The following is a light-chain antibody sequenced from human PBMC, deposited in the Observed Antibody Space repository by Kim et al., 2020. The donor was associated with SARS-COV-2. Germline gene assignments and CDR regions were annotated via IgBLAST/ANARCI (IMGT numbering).Light chain of an antibody. CDR1: RLRTYY. CDR2: GKN. CDR3: NSRDNSGDHVV. J-gene: IGLJ2*01. Sequence: ALGRPGRSTCQGDRLRTYYGSWDPKKPGKAPILGFYGKNNRPAGIADRFSGSSCGNAASLTVTGAQAVDEADYYCNSRDNSGDHVVFGGGTKLIVL. V-gene: IGLV3-19*01.